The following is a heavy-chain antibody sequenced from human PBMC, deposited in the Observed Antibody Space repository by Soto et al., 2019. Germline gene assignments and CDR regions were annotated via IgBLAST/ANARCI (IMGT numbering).Heavy chain of an antibody. CDR2: ISAYNGNT. Sequence: ASVKVSCKASGYTFTSYGISWVRQAPGQGLEWMGWISAYNGNTNYAQKLQGRVTMTTDTSASTAYMELSSLRSEDTAVYYCARDSGSFQPSPIPYYYYGMDVWGQGTTVTAP. D-gene: IGHD1-26*01. CDR1: GYTFTSYG. J-gene: IGHJ6*02. CDR3: ARDSGSFQPSPIPYYYYGMDV. V-gene: IGHV1-18*01.